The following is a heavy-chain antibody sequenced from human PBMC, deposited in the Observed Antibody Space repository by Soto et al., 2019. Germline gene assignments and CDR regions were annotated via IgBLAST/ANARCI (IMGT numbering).Heavy chain of an antibody. CDR2: IIPIFGTA. CDR3: ARDRGYSGYVFDY. D-gene: IGHD5-12*01. Sequence: ASVKVSCKASGGTFSSYAISWVRQAPGQGLEWMGGIIPIFGTANYAQKFQGRVTITADESTSTAYMELSSLRSEDTAVYYCARDRGYSGYVFDYWGQGTLVTVS. V-gene: IGHV1-69*13. J-gene: IGHJ4*02. CDR1: GGTFSSYA.